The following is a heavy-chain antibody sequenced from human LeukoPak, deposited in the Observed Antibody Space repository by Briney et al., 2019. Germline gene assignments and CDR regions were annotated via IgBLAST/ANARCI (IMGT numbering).Heavy chain of an antibody. J-gene: IGHJ4*02. Sequence: SETLSLTCAVYGGSFSGYYWSWIRQPPGKGLEWIGSVYYSGSTYYNPSLKSRVTISVDTSKNQFSLKLSSVTAADTAVYHCARQAVSGYNWGYYFDYWGQGTLVTVSS. CDR1: GGSFSGYY. D-gene: IGHD5-12*01. V-gene: IGHV4-34*01. CDR2: VYYSGST. CDR3: ARQAVSGYNWGYYFDY.